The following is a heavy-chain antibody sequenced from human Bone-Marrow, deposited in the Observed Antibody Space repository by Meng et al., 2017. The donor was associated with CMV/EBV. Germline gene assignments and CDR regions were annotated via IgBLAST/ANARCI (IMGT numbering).Heavy chain of an antibody. CDR1: GYTFTSYG. J-gene: IGHJ6*02. V-gene: IGHV1-18*01. CDR3: ARDSLYCSSTSCYKGLNYGMDV. D-gene: IGHD2-2*02. CDR2: ISAYNGNT. Sequence: ASVKVSCKASGYTFTSYGISWVRQAPGQGLEWMGWISAYNGNTNYAQKLQGGVTMTTDTSTSTAYMELRSLRSDDTAVYYCARDSLYCSSTSCYKGLNYGMDVWGQGTTVTVSS.